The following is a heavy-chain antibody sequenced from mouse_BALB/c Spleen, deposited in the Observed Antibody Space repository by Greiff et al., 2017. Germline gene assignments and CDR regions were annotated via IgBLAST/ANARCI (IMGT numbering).Heavy chain of an antibody. V-gene: IGHV1-4*02. Sequence: QVQLKDSAAELARPGASVKMSCKASGYTFTSYTMHWVKQRPGQGLEWIGYINPSSGYTEYNQKFKDKTTLTADKSSSTAYMQLSSLTSEDSAVYYCARGEDLVTDDWGQGTTLTVSS. J-gene: IGHJ2*01. D-gene: IGHD2-10*02. CDR1: GYTFTSYT. CDR2: INPSSGYT. CDR3: ARGEDLVTDD.